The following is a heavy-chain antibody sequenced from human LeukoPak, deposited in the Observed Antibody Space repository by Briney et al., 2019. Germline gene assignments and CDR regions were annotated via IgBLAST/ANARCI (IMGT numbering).Heavy chain of an antibody. Sequence: GGSLRPSCAASGFAVSSNYMSWVRQAPGKGLEWVSVIYTGGSTYYADSVKGRFTISRDNSKNTLFLQMNSLRAEDTAVYYCARENPETGYYLDCWGQGTLVTVSS. V-gene: IGHV3-66*01. D-gene: IGHD3-9*01. J-gene: IGHJ4*02. CDR2: IYTGGST. CDR3: ARENPETGYYLDC. CDR1: GFAVSSNY.